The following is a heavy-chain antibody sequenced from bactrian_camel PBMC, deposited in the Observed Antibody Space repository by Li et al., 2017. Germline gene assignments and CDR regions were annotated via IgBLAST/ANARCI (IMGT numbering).Heavy chain of an antibody. D-gene: IGHD5*01. CDR1: GDDYSTFC. CDR2: IELRGRI. J-gene: IGHJ6*01. V-gene: IGHV3S53*01. Sequence: HVQLVESGGAAVQAGGSLTLSCVVSGDDYSTFCMAWFRQAPGKEREGVAYIELRGRIIYTDSVVGRFAVSKDDAKNTPYLQMNSLKPEDTAVYYCAARLGVGACAGTYWQRPGPYNSWGQGTQVTVS. CDR3: AARLGVGACAGTYWQRPGPYNS.